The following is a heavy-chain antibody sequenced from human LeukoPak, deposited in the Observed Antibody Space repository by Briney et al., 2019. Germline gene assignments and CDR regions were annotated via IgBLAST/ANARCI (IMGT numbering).Heavy chain of an antibody. J-gene: IGHJ4*02. V-gene: IGHV3-23*01. CDR1: GFTFSSYA. D-gene: IGHD1-26*01. CDR2: ISGSGRST. Sequence: GGSLRLSCAASGFTFSSYAMSWVRQAPGKGLEWVSAISGSGRSTYYADSVKGRFTISRDNSKNTLYLQMNSLRAEDTAVYYCGSSGSPRIDYFDYWGQGTLVTVSS. CDR3: GSSGSPRIDYFDY.